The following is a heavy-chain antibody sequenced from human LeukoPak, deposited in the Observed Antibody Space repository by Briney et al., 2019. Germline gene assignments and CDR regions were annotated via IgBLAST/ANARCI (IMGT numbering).Heavy chain of an antibody. CDR3: ARCRGYSYGRLDY. D-gene: IGHD5-18*01. CDR1: GGSISSSSYY. Sequence: SETLSLTCTVSGGSISSSSYYWGWIRQPPGKGLEWIGSIYQSGSTYYYPSLKSRVTISVDMSKNQFSLKLSSVTAADTAVYYCARCRGYSYGRLDYWGQGTLVTVSS. CDR2: IYQSGST. J-gene: IGHJ4*02. V-gene: IGHV4-39*07.